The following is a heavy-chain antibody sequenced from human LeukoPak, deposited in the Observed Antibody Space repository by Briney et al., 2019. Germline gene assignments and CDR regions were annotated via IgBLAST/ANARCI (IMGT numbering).Heavy chain of an antibody. D-gene: IGHD2-2*01. CDR2: ISGSGGST. CDR3: AKDVTVVPAAAPLDAFDI. V-gene: IGHV3-23*01. Sequence: GGSLRLSCAASGFYFSSYAMSWVRQAPGKGLEWVSSISGSGGSTYYADSVKGRFTISRDNSKNTLYLQMNSLRAEDTAVYYCAKDVTVVPAAAPLDAFDIWGQGTMVTVSS. J-gene: IGHJ3*02. CDR1: GFYFSSYA.